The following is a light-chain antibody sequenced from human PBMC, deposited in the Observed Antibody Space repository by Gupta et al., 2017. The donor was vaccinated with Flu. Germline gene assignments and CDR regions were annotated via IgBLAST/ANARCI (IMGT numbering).Light chain of an antibody. CDR2: QAF. J-gene: IGKJ1*01. Sequence: VVTQTPLSLSITSGQPASTSCKSSQSLLSSAGQIYLYWYLQRPGQPPQLLIYQAFNRFSGVPDKFSGSGSGTDFTLRISRVEADDVGVYYCLQALRTPWTFGHGTKVEIK. V-gene: IGKV2D-29*01. CDR3: LQALRTPWT. CDR1: QSLLSSAGQIY.